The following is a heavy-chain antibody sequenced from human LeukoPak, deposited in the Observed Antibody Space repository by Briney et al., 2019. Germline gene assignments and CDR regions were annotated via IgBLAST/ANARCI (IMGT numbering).Heavy chain of an antibody. V-gene: IGHV4-59*08. CDR1: GGSINSYY. J-gene: IGHJ3*02. Sequence: SETLSLTCAVFGGSINSYYWSWIRQPPGKGLEWIGYIYYSGNTNYNPSFKSRATISVDTSKNQFSLKLSSVTAADTAIYYCVRQPSATAAFDIWGQGTMVTVSS. CDR2: IYYSGNT. CDR3: VRQPSATAAFDI. D-gene: IGHD2-2*01.